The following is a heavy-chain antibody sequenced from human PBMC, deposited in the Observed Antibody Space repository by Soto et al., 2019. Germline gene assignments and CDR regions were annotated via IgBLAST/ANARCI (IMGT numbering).Heavy chain of an antibody. D-gene: IGHD2-21*02. J-gene: IGHJ6*02. CDR2: IYWDDDK. Sequence: QITLKESGPTLVKPTQTLTLTCTFSGFSLSTSGVGVGWIRQPPGKALEWLALIYWDDDKRYSPSMRSRLTINKDTSKNQMVLTKTNMDPVDTATHSCIQIRCGGDCHQTYASHYYYGMDVWGQGTPVTVSS. V-gene: IGHV2-5*02. CDR3: IQIRCGGDCHQTYASHYYYGMDV. CDR1: GFSLSTSGVG.